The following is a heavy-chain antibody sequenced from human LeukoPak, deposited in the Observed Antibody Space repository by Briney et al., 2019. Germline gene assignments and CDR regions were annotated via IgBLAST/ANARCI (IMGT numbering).Heavy chain of an antibody. D-gene: IGHD3-10*01. CDR2: IYSGGST. J-gene: IGHJ3*02. CDR1: GFTFSNYA. V-gene: IGHV3-53*01. CDR3: ARDGDGSGKQGAFDI. Sequence: GGSLRLSCAASGFTFSNYAMSWVRQAPGKGLEWVSVIYSGGSTYYADSVKGRFTISRDNSKNTLYLQMNSLRAEDTAVYYCARDGDGSGKQGAFDIWGQGTMVTVSS.